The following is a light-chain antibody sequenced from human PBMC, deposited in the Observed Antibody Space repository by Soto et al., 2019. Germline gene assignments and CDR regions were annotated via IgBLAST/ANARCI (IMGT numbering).Light chain of an antibody. CDR3: QQYNTYWT. V-gene: IGKV1-5*01. Sequence: DVKMNLSPSTLSASERDTVTITCRASQSVNNWLAWYQQKPGKAPRLLIFDSYKLESGVPSRFSGSGSGTEFILTISSLQADDFATYYCQQYNTYWTFGQGTKV. CDR1: QSVNNW. CDR2: DSY. J-gene: IGKJ1*01.